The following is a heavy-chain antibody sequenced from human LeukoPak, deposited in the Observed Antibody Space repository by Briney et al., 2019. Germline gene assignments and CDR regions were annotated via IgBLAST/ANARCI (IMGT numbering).Heavy chain of an antibody. D-gene: IGHD5-18*01. V-gene: IGHV4-59*01. CDR3: AREGAMGDAFDI. CDR2: IYYSGST. CDR1: GGSISSYY. Sequence: PSETLSLTCTVSGGSISSYYWSWIRQPPGKGLEWIGYIYYSGSTNYNPSLKSRVTISVDTSKNQFSLKLSSVTAADTAVYYCAREGAMGDAFDIWRQGTMVTVSS. J-gene: IGHJ3*02.